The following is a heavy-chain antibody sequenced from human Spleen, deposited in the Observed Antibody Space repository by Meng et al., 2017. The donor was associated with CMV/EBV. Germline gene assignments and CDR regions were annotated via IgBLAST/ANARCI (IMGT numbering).Heavy chain of an antibody. Sequence: SETLSLTCTVSGGSISSSSYYWGWIRQPPGKGLEWIGSIYYSGSTYYNPSLKSRVTISVDTSKNQFSLKLSSVTAADTAVYYCARGRYGDYADWGQGTLVTVSS. CDR2: IYYSGST. D-gene: IGHD4-17*01. CDR1: GGSISSSSYY. V-gene: IGHV4-39*07. J-gene: IGHJ1*01. CDR3: ARGRYGDYAD.